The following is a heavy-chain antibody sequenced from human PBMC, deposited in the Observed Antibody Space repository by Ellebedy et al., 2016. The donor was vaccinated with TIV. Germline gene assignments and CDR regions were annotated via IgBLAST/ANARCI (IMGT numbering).Heavy chain of an antibody. Sequence: ASVKVSCXASGYTFTSYYMHWVRQAPGQGLEWMGWINPNSGGTNYAQKFQGRVTMTRDTSISTAYMELSRLRSDDTAVYYCARVNGRWGELSPTTLGYWGQGTLVTVSS. CDR3: ARVNGRWGELSPTTLGY. D-gene: IGHD3-16*02. J-gene: IGHJ4*02. V-gene: IGHV1-2*02. CDR2: INPNSGGT. CDR1: GYTFTSYY.